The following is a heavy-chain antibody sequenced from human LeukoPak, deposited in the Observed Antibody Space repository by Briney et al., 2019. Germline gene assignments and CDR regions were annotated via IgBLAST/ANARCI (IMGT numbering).Heavy chain of an antibody. CDR3: AKSGYNRFDY. D-gene: IGHD5-24*01. Sequence: GGSLRLSCAASGFTFSSSAMSWVRQAPGKGLEWVSSIRGSGSGGSTYYADSVKGRFTISRDNSKNTLYLQMNSLRAEDTAVYYCAKSGYNRFDYWGQGPLVPVSS. CDR2: IRGSGSGGST. CDR1: GFTFSSSA. V-gene: IGHV3-23*01. J-gene: IGHJ4*02.